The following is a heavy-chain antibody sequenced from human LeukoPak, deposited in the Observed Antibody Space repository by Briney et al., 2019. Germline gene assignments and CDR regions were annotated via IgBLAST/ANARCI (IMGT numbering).Heavy chain of an antibody. CDR1: GFTFSNYG. CDR2: IWSDGNNY. Sequence: GGSLRLSCAASGFTFSNYGIHWVRQAPGKGLEWVALIWSDGNNYFYGDSVKGRFTISRDNSKNTVYLQMNGLRDEDTAVYFCARDRGYCTGGSCYSTYFDYRGQGTLVTVSS. CDR3: ARDRGYCTGGSCYSTYFDY. V-gene: IGHV3-33*01. J-gene: IGHJ4*02. D-gene: IGHD2-15*01.